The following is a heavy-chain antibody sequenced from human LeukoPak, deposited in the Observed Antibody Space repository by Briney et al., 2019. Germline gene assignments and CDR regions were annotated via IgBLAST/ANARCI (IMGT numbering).Heavy chain of an antibody. CDR1: GGTFTNYA. D-gene: IGHD4-17*01. J-gene: IGHJ6*02. Sequence: GASVKVSCKASGGTFTNYAISWVRQAPGQGLEWMGGIIPLLGTPNYAQQFQGRVTITADDSTSKAYMDLPSLSPEDKARDYCSEDSSMVTKRAPYYYHQLDVWGQGTTVTVSS. CDR2: IIPLLGTP. V-gene: IGHV1-69*13. CDR3: SEDSSMVTKRAPYYYHQLDV.